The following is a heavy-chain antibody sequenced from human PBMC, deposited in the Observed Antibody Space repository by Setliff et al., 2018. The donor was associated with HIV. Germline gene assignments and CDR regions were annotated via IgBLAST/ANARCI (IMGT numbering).Heavy chain of an antibody. CDR1: GFTSSSYA. CDR2: ITGSGITT. Sequence: PGGSLRLSCAASGFTSSSYAMAWVRQAPGKGLEWVSGITGSGITTYYAGSVKGRFTISRDNSKNTLYLQMNSLRAEDTAVYYCAKDPGRRGGYDGYFDFWGRGTLVTVSS. D-gene: IGHD3-10*01. V-gene: IGHV3-23*01. CDR3: AKDPGRRGGYDGYFDF. J-gene: IGHJ4*02.